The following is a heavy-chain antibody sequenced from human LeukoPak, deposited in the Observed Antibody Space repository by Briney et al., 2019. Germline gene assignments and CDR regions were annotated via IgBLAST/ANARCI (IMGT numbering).Heavy chain of an antibody. Sequence: ASVKVSCKASGYTFTAYYMHWVRQAPGQGLEWMGRINPDSGGTKYAQKFQDRVTMTRDTSINTAYMELNSLIYDDTAVYYCARGISGYDSWGQGTQVTVSS. D-gene: IGHD5-12*01. J-gene: IGHJ4*02. CDR2: INPDSGGT. V-gene: IGHV1-2*06. CDR3: ARGISGYDS. CDR1: GYTFTAYY.